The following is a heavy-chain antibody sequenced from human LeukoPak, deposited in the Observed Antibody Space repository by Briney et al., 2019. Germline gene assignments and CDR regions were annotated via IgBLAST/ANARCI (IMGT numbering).Heavy chain of an antibody. V-gene: IGHV3-74*01. CDR2: INSDGSST. CDR3: ARGILHDYGEYAWFDP. Sequence: GGSLRLSCAASGFTFSSYWMHWVRQAPGKGLVWVSRINSDGSSTSYADFVKGRFTISRDNAKNTLYLQMNSLRAEDTAVYYCARGILHDYGEYAWFDPWGQGTLVTVSS. CDR1: GFTFSSYW. J-gene: IGHJ5*02. D-gene: IGHD4-17*01.